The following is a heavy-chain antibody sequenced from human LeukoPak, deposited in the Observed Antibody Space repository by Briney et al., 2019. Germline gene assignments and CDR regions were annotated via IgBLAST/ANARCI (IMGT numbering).Heavy chain of an antibody. D-gene: IGHD2-2*01. CDR3: ARLGVVVSNPPYYFDY. J-gene: IGHJ4*02. CDR1: GYTFTGYY. CDR2: INPNSGGT. V-gene: IGHV1-2*02. Sequence: ASVKVSCKASGYTFTGYYMHWVRQAPGQGLEWMGWINPNSGGTNYAQKFQGRVTMTTDTSTSTAYMELRSLRSDDTAVYYCARLGVVVSNPPYYFDYWGQGTLVTVSS.